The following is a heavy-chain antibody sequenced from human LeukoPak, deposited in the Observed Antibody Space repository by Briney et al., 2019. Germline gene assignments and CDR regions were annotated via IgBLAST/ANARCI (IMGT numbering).Heavy chain of an antibody. V-gene: IGHV3-43*02. CDR3: AQDWWGSYLS. J-gene: IGHJ4*02. CDR1: GFTFASYA. D-gene: IGHD1-26*01. CDR2: IYGDVGTT. Sequence: GGSLRLSCAASGFTFASYAMHWVRQAPGKGLEYVSLIYGDVGTTHYADSVKGRFSLSRDNSKNSLYLQMNSLRTEDTAFYSCAQDWWGSYLSWGRGTLVTVSS.